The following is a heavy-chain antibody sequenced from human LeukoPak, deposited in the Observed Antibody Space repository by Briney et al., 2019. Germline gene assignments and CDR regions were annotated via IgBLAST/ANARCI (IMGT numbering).Heavy chain of an antibody. D-gene: IGHD4-17*01. CDR2: ISYIGST. V-gene: IGHV4-59*11. CDR1: ADSFSSHC. Sequence: SETLSLTCAVSADSFSSHCWSWIRQPPGKGLEWIGYISYIGSTNYNPSLKSRVTISIDTSKNQFSLKLSSVTAADTAVYYCARDLITVTKGFDIWGQGTMVSVSS. CDR3: ARDLITVTKGFDI. J-gene: IGHJ3*02.